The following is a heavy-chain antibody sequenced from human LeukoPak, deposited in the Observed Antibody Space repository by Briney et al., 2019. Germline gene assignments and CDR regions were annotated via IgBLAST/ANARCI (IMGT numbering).Heavy chain of an antibody. CDR2: INHSGST. V-gene: IGHV4-39*07. Sequence: SETLSLTCTVSGGSISSSSYYWGWIRQPPGKGLEWIGEINHSGSTNYNPSLKSRVTISVDTSKNQFSLKLSSVTAADTAVYYCARGLYNWNDVPGFRPGNAFDIWGQGTMVTVSS. CDR3: ARGLYNWNDVPGFRPGNAFDI. J-gene: IGHJ3*02. CDR1: GGSISSSSYY. D-gene: IGHD1-1*01.